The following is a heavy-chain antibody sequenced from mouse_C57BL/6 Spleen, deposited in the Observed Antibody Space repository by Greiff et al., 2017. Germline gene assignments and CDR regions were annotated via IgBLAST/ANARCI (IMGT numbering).Heavy chain of an antibody. CDR2: INPNNGGT. D-gene: IGHD1-1*01. V-gene: IGHV1-22*01. CDR1: GYTFTDYN. Sequence: VQLKQSGPELVKPGASVKMSCKASGYTFTDYNMHWVKQSHGKSLEWIGYINPNNGGTSYNQKFKGKATLTVNKSSSTAYMELRSLTSEDSAVYYCARSHYYGRDYFDYWGQGTTLTVSS. J-gene: IGHJ2*01. CDR3: ARSHYYGRDYFDY.